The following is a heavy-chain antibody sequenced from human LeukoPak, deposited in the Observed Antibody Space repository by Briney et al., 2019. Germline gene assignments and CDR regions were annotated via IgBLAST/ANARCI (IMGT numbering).Heavy chain of an antibody. CDR1: GGSVSSGSYY. Sequence: PSETLSLTCAVSGGSVSSGSYYWSWIRQPPGKGLEWIGYIYYSGSTNYNPSLKSRVTISVDTSKNQFSLKLSSVTAADTAVYYCARSGGRQWLVQGYFDYWGQGTLVTVSS. J-gene: IGHJ4*02. CDR2: IYYSGST. CDR3: ARSGGRQWLVQGYFDY. D-gene: IGHD6-19*01. V-gene: IGHV4-61*01.